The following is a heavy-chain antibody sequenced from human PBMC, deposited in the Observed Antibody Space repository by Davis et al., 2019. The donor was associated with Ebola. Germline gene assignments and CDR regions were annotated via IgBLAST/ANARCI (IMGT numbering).Heavy chain of an antibody. CDR2: ISAYNGNT. CDR1: GGTFSSYA. Sequence: ASVKVSCKASGGTFSSYAISWVRQAPGQGLEWMGWISAYNGNTNYAQKLQGRVTMTTDTSTSTAYMELRSLRSDDTAVYYCARLLEGWFRFDPWGQGTLVTVSS. D-gene: IGHD2-15*01. J-gene: IGHJ5*02. CDR3: ARLLEGWFRFDP. V-gene: IGHV1-18*01.